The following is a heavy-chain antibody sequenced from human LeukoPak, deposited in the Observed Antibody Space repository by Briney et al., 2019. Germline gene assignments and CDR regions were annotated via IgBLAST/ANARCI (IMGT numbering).Heavy chain of an antibody. CDR3: AREILDMDRYYYYYYGMDV. J-gene: IGHJ6*02. CDR1: GYTFTGYY. Sequence: GASVKVSCKASGYTFTGYYMHWVRQAPGQGLEWMGWINPNSGGTNYAQKFQGRVTTTRDTSISTAYMELSRLRSDDTAVYYCAREILDMDRYYYYYYGMDVWGQGTTVTVSS. V-gene: IGHV1-2*02. CDR2: INPNSGGT. D-gene: IGHD2-2*03.